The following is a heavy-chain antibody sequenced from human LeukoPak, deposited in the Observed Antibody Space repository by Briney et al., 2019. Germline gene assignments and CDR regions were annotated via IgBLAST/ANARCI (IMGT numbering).Heavy chain of an antibody. CDR1: GFTLSSYW. D-gene: IGHD3/OR15-3a*01. J-gene: IGHJ4*02. V-gene: IGHV3-74*01. Sequence: GGSLRLSCAASGFTLSSYWMHWVRQAPGKGLVWVSRIKSDGSSTSYADSVKGRFTISRDNAKNTLYLQMNSLRAEDTAVYYCARDPYLGPFDYWGQGTLVTVSS. CDR2: IKSDGSST. CDR3: ARDPYLGPFDY.